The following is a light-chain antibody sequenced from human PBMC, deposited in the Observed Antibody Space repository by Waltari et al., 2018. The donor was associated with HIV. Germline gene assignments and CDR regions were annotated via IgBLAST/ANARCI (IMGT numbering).Light chain of an antibody. CDR3: QQYGSSPYT. J-gene: IGKJ2*01. Sequence: EIVLTQSPDPLSLSPGERAAFSCRASQSVSSNYLAWYQQKPGQAPRLLIYGASSRATGIPDSLSGSGSGTDFTLTISRLEPEDFAVYYCQQYGSSPYTFGQGTKLEIK. CDR2: GAS. CDR1: QSVSSNY. V-gene: IGKV3-20*01.